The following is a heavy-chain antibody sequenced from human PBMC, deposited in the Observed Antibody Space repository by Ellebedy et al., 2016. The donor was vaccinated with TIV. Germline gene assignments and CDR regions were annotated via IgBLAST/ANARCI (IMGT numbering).Heavy chain of an antibody. CDR3: ARGQSSGYDAPDY. D-gene: IGHD5-12*01. V-gene: IGHV1-8*03. Sequence: AASVKVSCKASGYTFTSYDINWVRQATGQGLEWMGWMNPNSGNTGYAQKFQGRVTITRNTSISTAYMELSSMRSEDTAVYYCARGQSSGYDAPDYWGQGTLVTVSS. J-gene: IGHJ4*02. CDR1: GYTFTSYD. CDR2: MNPNSGNT.